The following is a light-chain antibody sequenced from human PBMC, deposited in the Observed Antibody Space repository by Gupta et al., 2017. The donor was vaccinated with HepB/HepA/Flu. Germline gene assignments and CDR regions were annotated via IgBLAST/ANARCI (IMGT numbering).Light chain of an antibody. J-gene: IGKJ1*01. CDR3: QQYNNWPST. Sequence: EIVMTQSPATLSLSQGDRATLSCRASQNVSSNLAWYQQKPGQAPRLLMYGASTRATGIPDRFSGSGSGTEFTLTISSLQSEDFAVYYCQQYNNWPSTFGQGTKVEIK. CDR1: QNVSSN. CDR2: GAS. V-gene: IGKV3-15*01.